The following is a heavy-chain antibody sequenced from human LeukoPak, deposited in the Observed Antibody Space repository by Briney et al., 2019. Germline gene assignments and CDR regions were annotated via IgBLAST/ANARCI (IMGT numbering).Heavy chain of an antibody. D-gene: IGHD4-17*01. Sequence: SETLSLTCTVSGGSISSYYWSWIRQPPGKGLEWIGYIYYSGSTNCNPSLKSRVTISVDTSKNQFSLKLSSVTAADTAVYYCARDPGDYGDYGMDVWGQGTTVTVSS. V-gene: IGHV4-59*01. J-gene: IGHJ6*02. CDR3: ARDPGDYGDYGMDV. CDR1: GGSISSYY. CDR2: IYYSGST.